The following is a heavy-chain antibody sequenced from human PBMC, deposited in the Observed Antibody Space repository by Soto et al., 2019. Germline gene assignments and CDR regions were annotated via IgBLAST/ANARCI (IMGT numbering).Heavy chain of an antibody. V-gene: IGHV3-11*01. CDR1: GFTFSDYY. Sequence: PGLSLRLSCAACGFTFSDYYMSWSRRAPFQGPNWVSYITDSGSNKYYADSVQGRFTISRDNAKNSLYLQMNSLRAEDTAMYYCAREASGGLPFYFHYYGMDVWGQGTTVTASS. CDR2: ITDSGSNK. J-gene: IGHJ6*02. CDR3: AREASGGLPFYFHYYGMDV. D-gene: IGHD3-16*01.